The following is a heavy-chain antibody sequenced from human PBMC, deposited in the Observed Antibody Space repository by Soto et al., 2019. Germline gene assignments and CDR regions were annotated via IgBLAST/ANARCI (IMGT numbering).Heavy chain of an antibody. CDR1: GYTFTRYD. Sequence: QVQLVQSGAEVKKPGASVKVSCKASGYTFTRYDINWVRQATGQGLEWMGWMNPNSGNTAYAQKFLGRVTMTRNTSISTAYMELSSLRSEDTAGYYCARERTRGFDPWGQGTLVTVSS. V-gene: IGHV1-8*01. J-gene: IGHJ5*02. CDR2: MNPNSGNT. CDR3: ARERTRGFDP.